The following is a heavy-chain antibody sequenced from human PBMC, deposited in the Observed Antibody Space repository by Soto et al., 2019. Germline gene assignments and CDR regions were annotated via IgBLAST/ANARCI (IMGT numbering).Heavy chain of an antibody. CDR3: AKAPGDYGDYVLYFDY. CDR2: ISGSGGST. V-gene: IGHV3-23*01. J-gene: IGHJ4*02. Sequence: GGSLRLSCAASGFTFSSYAMSWVRQAPGKGLEWVSAISGSGGSTYYADSVKDRFTISRDNSKNTLYLQMNSLRAEDTAVYYCAKAPGDYGDYVLYFDYWGQGTLVTVSS. D-gene: IGHD4-17*01. CDR1: GFTFSSYA.